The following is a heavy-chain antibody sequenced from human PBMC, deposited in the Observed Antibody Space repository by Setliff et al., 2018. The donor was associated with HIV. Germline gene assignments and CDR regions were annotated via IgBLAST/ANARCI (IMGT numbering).Heavy chain of an antibody. CDR2: IGSDVSII. J-gene: IGHJ4*02. Sequence: SLRLSCAASGFTFSSYSMNWVRQAPGKGLEWLSYIGSDVSIIFYGDSVKGRFTVSRDNAKNSLYLHMNNLRAEDTAVYYCASAGGGNSGTRWFDYWGQGALVTVSS. CDR1: GFTFSSYS. V-gene: IGHV3-48*01. CDR3: ASAGGGNSGTRWFDY. D-gene: IGHD2-21*02.